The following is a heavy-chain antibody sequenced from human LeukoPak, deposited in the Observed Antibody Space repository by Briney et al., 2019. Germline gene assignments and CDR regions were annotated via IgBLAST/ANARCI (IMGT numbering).Heavy chain of an antibody. CDR1: GGSFSGYY. J-gene: IGHJ4*02. CDR2: INHSGST. V-gene: IGHV4-34*01. CDR3: ARLLNYDYVWGSYRYGPYFDY. D-gene: IGHD3-16*02. Sequence: PSETLSLTCAVYGGSFSGYYWSWIRQPPGKGLEWIGEINHSGSTNYNPSLKSRVTISVDTSKNQFSLKLSSVTAADTAVYYCARLLNYDYVWGSYRYGPYFDYWGQGTLVTVSS.